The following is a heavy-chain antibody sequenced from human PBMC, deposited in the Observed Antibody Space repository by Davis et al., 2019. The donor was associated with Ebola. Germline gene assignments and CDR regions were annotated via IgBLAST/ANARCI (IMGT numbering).Heavy chain of an antibody. CDR2: INSDGSST. Sequence: GESLKISCAASGFTFSSYWMHWVCQAPGKGLVWVSRINSDGSSTSYADSVKGRLTISRDNSKNTLYLQMNSLRAEDTAVYYCAKDSTPPYDSSGYYHDYWGQGTLVTVSS. J-gene: IGHJ4*02. D-gene: IGHD3-22*01. CDR1: GFTFSSYW. CDR3: AKDSTPPYDSSGYYHDY. V-gene: IGHV3-74*01.